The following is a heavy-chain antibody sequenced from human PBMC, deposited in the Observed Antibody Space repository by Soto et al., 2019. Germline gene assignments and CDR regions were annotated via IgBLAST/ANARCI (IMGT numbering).Heavy chain of an antibody. D-gene: IGHD6-6*01. V-gene: IGHV1-18*04. CDR3: ARSPSRTIAARPEYYFDY. CDR1: GYTFTSYG. CDR2: ISAYNGNT. J-gene: IGHJ4*02. Sequence: QVQLVQSGAEVKKPGASVKVSCKASGYTFTSYGISWVRQAPGQGLEWMGWISAYNGNTNYAQKLQGRVTMTTDTSTSTAYVELRSLRSDDTAVYYCARSPSRTIAARPEYYFDYWGQGTLVTVSS.